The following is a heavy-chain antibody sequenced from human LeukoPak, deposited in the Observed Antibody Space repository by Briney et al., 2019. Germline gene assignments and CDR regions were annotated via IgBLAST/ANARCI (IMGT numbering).Heavy chain of an antibody. CDR3: ARDFGGPNWGASFDY. D-gene: IGHD7-27*01. CDR2: IKEDGSDK. J-gene: IGHJ4*02. V-gene: IGHV3-7*01. CDR1: RFTFSSYW. Sequence: GGSLRLSCAASRFTFSSYWMSWVRQAPGKGLEWVANIKEDGSDKYYVDSVKGRFTISRDNAKNSLYLQMNSLRPEDTAMYYCARDFGGPNWGASFDYWGRGTLVTVSS.